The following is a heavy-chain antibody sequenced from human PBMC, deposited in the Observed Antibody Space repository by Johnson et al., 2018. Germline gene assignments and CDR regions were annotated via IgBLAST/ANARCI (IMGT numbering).Heavy chain of an antibody. J-gene: IGHJ3*02. Sequence: VQLVQSGGGLVQPGGSLRLSCAASGFTFSSNWMTWVRQAPGKGLEWVANIDQDGRENYSVDSVTGRFTISRDNGKNSLYLQMNSLRAEDTAVYYCARELNGAVDIWGQVTMVTVSS. CDR3: ARELNGAVDI. CDR1: GFTFSSNW. CDR2: IDQDGREN. V-gene: IGHV3-7*01.